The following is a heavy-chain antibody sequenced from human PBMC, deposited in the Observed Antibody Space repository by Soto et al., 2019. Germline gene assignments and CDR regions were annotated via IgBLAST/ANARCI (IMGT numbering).Heavy chain of an antibody. CDR2: LYYSGTT. J-gene: IGHJ4*02. V-gene: IGHV4-59*11. CDR1: GASISTQS. Sequence: SSETLSLTCTVSGASISTQSWNWIRQAPGKGLEWIGYLYYSGTTNYNPSLKSRVTISADASKNQVSLKLTSVTAADTAVYLCARGLSWSPYFESWGQGILVTVSS. CDR3: ARGLSWSPYFES. D-gene: IGHD3-3*01.